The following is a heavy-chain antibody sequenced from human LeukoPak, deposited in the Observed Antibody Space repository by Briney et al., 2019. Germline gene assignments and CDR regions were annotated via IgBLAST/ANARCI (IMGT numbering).Heavy chain of an antibody. CDR3: AGGGPYSSGWYRGWYYFDY. V-gene: IGHV1-2*02. D-gene: IGHD6-19*01. CDR1: GYTFTDYY. CDR2: INPNSGGT. J-gene: IGHJ4*02. Sequence: ASVKVSCKASGYTFTDYYMHWVRQAPGQGLEWMGWINPNSGGTNYAQKFQGRVTMTRDTSISTAYMELSRLRSDDTAVYYCAGGGPYSSGWYRGWYYFDYWGQGTLVTVSS.